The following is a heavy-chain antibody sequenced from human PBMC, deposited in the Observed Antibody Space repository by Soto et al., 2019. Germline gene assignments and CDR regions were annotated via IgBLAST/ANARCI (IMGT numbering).Heavy chain of an antibody. CDR3: ARDKHKVNGWDV. D-gene: IGHD2-21*01. J-gene: IGHJ6*02. Sequence: QVRLVESGGGLVKPGGSLRLSCSLSGFTFSDYYMSWIRQAPGKGLEWISYITSRCTYTMYADSVKGRFTISRDNARNSLYLQMNNLRADYTAVYYCARDKHKVNGWDVWGQGTTVTVSS. CDR2: ITSRCTYT. V-gene: IGHV3-11*05. CDR1: GFTFSDYY.